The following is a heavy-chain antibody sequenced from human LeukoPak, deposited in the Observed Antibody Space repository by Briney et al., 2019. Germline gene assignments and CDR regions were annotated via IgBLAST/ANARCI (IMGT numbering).Heavy chain of an antibody. J-gene: IGHJ4*02. Sequence: PSETLSLTCTVSGGSISSYYWSLIRQPPGKGLEWIGYIYYSGSTNYNPSLKSRVTISVDTSKNQFSLKLRSVTAADTAVYYCARVTGYMIEDYFDYWGQGILVTVSS. CDR1: GGSISSYY. V-gene: IGHV4-59*01. CDR3: ARVTGYMIEDYFDY. CDR2: IYYSGST. D-gene: IGHD3-9*01.